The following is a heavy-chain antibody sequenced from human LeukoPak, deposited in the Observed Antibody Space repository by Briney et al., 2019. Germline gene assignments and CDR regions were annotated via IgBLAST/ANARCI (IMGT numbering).Heavy chain of an antibody. Sequence: GGSLRLSCAASGFSVSNNYMNWVRQAPGKGLEWVSAISGSGGSTYYADSVKGRFTISRDNSKNTLYLQMNSLRAEDTAVYYCAKPHHTAMVPYYFDYWGQGTLVTVSS. CDR3: AKPHHTAMVPYYFDY. D-gene: IGHD5-18*01. V-gene: IGHV3-23*01. CDR2: ISGSGGST. CDR1: GFSVSNNY. J-gene: IGHJ4*02.